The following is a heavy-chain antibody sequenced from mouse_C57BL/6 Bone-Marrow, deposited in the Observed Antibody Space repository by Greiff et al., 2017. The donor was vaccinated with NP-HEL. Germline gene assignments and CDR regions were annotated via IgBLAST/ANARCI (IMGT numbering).Heavy chain of an antibody. CDR2: ISSGGSYT. D-gene: IGHD1-1*01. CDR3: ARQRNFITTVSYFDY. Sequence: EVQLVESGGDLVKPGGSLKLSCAASGFTFSSYGMSWVRQTPDKRLEWVATISSGGSYTYYPDSVKGRFTISRDNAKNTLYLQMSSLKSEDTAMYYCARQRNFITTVSYFDYWGQGTTLTVSS. CDR1: GFTFSSYG. V-gene: IGHV5-6*01. J-gene: IGHJ2*01.